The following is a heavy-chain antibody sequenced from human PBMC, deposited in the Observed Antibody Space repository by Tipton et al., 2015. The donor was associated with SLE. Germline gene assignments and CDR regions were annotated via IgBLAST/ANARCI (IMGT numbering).Heavy chain of an antibody. V-gene: IGHV3-53*05. CDR3: ARDHGRYHNVLTGFYGGYFCGMDV. CDR2: IYSSGIT. J-gene: IGHJ6*02. CDR1: GFSVSDYY. Sequence: SLRLSCVASGFSVSDYYMTWVRQAPGKGLEWVSVIYSSGITYYADSGEGRFIISRDNSKNTLYLQMNSLRLEDTAVYYCARDHGRYHNVLTGFYGGYFCGMDVWGQGTTVIVSS. D-gene: IGHD3-9*01.